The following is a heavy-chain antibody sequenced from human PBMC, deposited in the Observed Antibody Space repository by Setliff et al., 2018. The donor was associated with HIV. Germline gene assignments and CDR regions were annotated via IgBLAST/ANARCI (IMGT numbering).Heavy chain of an antibody. CDR3: ARVQWVVSSNVGLDY. CDR2: MNPNSGNT. J-gene: IGHJ4*02. CDR1: GYTFTSYD. V-gene: IGHV1-8*01. D-gene: IGHD6-19*01. Sequence: ASVKVSCKASGYTFTSYDINWVRQTTGQGLEWMGWMNPNSGNTGYAQKFQGRVTMTRNTSISTAYMELSSLTSDDTAVYYCARVQWVVSSNVGLDYWGQGTLVTVSS.